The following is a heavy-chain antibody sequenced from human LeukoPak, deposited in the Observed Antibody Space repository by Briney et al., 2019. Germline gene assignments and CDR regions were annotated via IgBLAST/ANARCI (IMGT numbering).Heavy chain of an antibody. Sequence: ASVKVSCKASGYTFTSYDINWVRQAPGQGLEWMGWMNPNSGNTGYAQKFQGRVTMTRNTSISTAYMELSSLRSEDTAVYYCARGPPLNRYCSSTSCPRGYYYGMDVWGQGTTVTVSS. CDR2: MNPNSGNT. J-gene: IGHJ6*02. CDR3: ARGPPLNRYCSSTSCPRGYYYGMDV. D-gene: IGHD2-2*01. V-gene: IGHV1-8*01. CDR1: GYTFTSYD.